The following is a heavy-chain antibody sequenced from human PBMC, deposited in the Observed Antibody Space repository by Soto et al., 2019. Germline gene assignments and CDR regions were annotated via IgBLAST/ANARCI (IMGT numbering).Heavy chain of an antibody. D-gene: IGHD1-1*01. V-gene: IGHV3-48*02. CDR2: ISRSSTTI. Sequence: GGSLRLSCAASGFTFRSHSMNWVRQAPGKGLEWISYISRSSTTIFYADSVKGRFTVSRDDAKNSLFLQMNSLRDGDTAVYYCAKATATSGGAFEIYGQGTRVT. CDR1: GFTFRSHS. J-gene: IGHJ3*02. CDR3: AKATATSGGAFEI.